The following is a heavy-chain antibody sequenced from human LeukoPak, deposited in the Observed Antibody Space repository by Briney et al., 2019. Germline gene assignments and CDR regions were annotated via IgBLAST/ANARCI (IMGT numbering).Heavy chain of an antibody. J-gene: IGHJ4*02. CDR1: GGSISEISYY. V-gene: IGHV4-39*01. CDR3: ARQGVVGATGFDF. CDR2: IYYSGST. Sequence: SETLSLTCSVSGGSISEISYYWGWIRQPPGKGLEWIGNIYYSGSTYNNPSHESRVVISVDTSRNQFSLKLTSVTARDTAVYYCARQGVVGATGFDFWGQGILVTVSS. D-gene: IGHD1-26*01.